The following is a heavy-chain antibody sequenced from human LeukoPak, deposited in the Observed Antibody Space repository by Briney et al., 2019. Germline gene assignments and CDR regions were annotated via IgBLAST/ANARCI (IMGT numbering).Heavy chain of an antibody. Sequence: PGGSLRLSCAASGFTFSSYGMHWVRQAPGKGLEWVAVIWYDGNNKYYADSVKGRFTISRDNSKNTLYLQMNSLRAEDTAVYYCATTAHSLSSGWYLGLFDYWGQGTLVTVSS. D-gene: IGHD6-19*01. V-gene: IGHV3-30*02. CDR2: IWYDGNNK. CDR3: ATTAHSLSSGWYLGLFDY. J-gene: IGHJ4*02. CDR1: GFTFSSYG.